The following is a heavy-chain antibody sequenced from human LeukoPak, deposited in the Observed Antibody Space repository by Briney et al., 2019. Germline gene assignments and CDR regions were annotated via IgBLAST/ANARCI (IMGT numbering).Heavy chain of an antibody. V-gene: IGHV3-23*01. Sequence: GGTLRLSCAASGFTFSSYAMSWVRQAPGKGLEWVSGFSVTDKTTYYADSVKGRFTISRDNAKNSLYLQMNSLRAEDTAVYYCARVQQLVLDAFDIWGQGTMVTVSS. CDR3: ARVQQLVLDAFDI. CDR2: FSVTDKTT. J-gene: IGHJ3*02. D-gene: IGHD6-13*01. CDR1: GFTFSSYA.